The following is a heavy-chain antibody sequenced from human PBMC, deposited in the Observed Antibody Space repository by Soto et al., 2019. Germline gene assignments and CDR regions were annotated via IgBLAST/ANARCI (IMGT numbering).Heavy chain of an antibody. V-gene: IGHV4-34*01. CDR1: GGSFSGYY. CDR2: INHSGST. Sequence: PSETLSLTCAVYGGSFSGYYWSWIRQPPGKGLEWIGEINHSGSTNYNPSLKSRVTISVDTSKNQFSLKLSSVTAADTAVYYCARTVYCSGGSCLSNYMDVWGKGTTVTVSS. D-gene: IGHD2-15*01. CDR3: ARTVYCSGGSCLSNYMDV. J-gene: IGHJ6*03.